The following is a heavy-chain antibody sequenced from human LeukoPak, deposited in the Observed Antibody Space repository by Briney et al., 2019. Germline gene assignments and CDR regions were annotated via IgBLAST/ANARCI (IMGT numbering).Heavy chain of an antibody. CDR2: INPNSGGT. D-gene: IGHD2-2*01. CDR1: GYTFTGYY. Sequence: ASVKVSCKASGYTFTGYYMHWVRQAPGQWLEWMGWINPNSGGTNYAQKFQGRVTMTRDTSISTAYMELSRLRSDDTAVCYCARLSSTIQYYYGMDVWGQGTTVTVSS. V-gene: IGHV1-2*02. J-gene: IGHJ6*02. CDR3: ARLSSTIQYYYGMDV.